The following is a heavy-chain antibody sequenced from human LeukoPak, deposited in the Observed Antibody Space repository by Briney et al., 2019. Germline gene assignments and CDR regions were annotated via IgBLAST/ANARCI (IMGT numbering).Heavy chain of an antibody. V-gene: IGHV3-30*03. J-gene: IGHJ4*02. Sequence: GGSLRLSCAASGFTFSNYGMHWVRQAPGKGLEWVAVISYDGSNKYYADSVKGRFTISRDNSKNTLYLQMNSLRAEDTAVYYCARDCSGGSCFDYWGQGTLVTVSS. CDR3: ARDCSGGSCFDY. D-gene: IGHD2-15*01. CDR2: ISYDGSNK. CDR1: GFTFSNYG.